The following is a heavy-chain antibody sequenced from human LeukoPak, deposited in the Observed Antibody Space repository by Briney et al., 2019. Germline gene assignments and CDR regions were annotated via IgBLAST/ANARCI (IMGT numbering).Heavy chain of an antibody. CDR2: INHSGST. D-gene: IGHD6-19*01. Sequence: SETLSLTCAVYGGSFSGYYWSWIRQPPGKGLEWIGEINHSGSTNYNPSLKSRVTISVDTSKNQFSLKLSSVTAADTAVYYCARGQGQWLVKGHYFDYWGQGTLVTVSS. J-gene: IGHJ4*02. V-gene: IGHV4-34*01. CDR1: GGSFSGYY. CDR3: ARGQGQWLVKGHYFDY.